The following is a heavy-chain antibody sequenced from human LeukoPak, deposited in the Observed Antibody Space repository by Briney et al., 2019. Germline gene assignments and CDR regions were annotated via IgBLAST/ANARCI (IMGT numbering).Heavy chain of an antibody. CDR1: GGSISSYY. V-gene: IGHV4-34*01. D-gene: IGHD3-10*01. Sequence: SETLSLTCTVSGGSISSYYWSWIRQPPGKGLEWIGEINHSGSTNYNPSLKSRVTISVDTSKNQFSLKLSSVTAADTAVYYCARYTYYYGSGSYYPYYYYYYMDVWGRGTTVTISS. CDR2: INHSGST. CDR3: ARYTYYYGSGSYYPYYYYYYMDV. J-gene: IGHJ6*03.